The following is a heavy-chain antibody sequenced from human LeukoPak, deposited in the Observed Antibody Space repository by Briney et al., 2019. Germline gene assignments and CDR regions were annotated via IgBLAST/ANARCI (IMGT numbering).Heavy chain of an antibody. CDR1: GGSFSGYY. D-gene: IGHD5-12*01. CDR2: INHSGST. J-gene: IGHJ3*02. Sequence: PSETLSLTCAVYGGSFSGYYWSWIRQPPGKGLEWIGEINHSGSTNYNPSLKSRVTISVDTSKNQFSLKLSSVTAADTAVYYCAGQTRGLRRLRAFDIWGQGTTVTVSS. CDR3: AGQTRGLRRLRAFDI. V-gene: IGHV4-34*01.